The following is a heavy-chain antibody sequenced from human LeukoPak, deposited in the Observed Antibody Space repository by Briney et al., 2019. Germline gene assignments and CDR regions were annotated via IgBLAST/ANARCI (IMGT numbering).Heavy chain of an antibody. V-gene: IGHV4-39*01. Sequence: SETLSLTCTVSGGSISSSSYYWGWIRQPPGKGLEWIGSIYYSGSTYCNPSLKSRVTISVDTSKNRFSLKLSSVTAADTAVYYCARHRSTYYDFWSGSLDAFDIWGQGTMVTVSS. CDR2: IYYSGST. CDR1: GGSISSSSYY. D-gene: IGHD3-3*01. J-gene: IGHJ3*02. CDR3: ARHRSTYYDFWSGSLDAFDI.